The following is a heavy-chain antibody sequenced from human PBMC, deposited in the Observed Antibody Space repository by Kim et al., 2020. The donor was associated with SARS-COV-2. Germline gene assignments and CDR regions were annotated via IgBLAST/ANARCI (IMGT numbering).Heavy chain of an antibody. CDR1: GFTFSSYG. V-gene: IGHV3-33*06. D-gene: IGHD1-1*01. Sequence: GGSLRLSCAASGFTFSSYGMHWVRQAPGKGLEWVAVIWYDGSNKYYADSVKGRFTISRDNSKNTRYLQMNSLRAEDTAVYYCAKGDNWNDVGAFDIWGQG. CDR2: IWYDGSNK. J-gene: IGHJ3*02. CDR3: AKGDNWNDVGAFDI.